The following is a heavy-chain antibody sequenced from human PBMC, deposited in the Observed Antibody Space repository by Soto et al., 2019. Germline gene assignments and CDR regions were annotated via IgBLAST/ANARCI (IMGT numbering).Heavy chain of an antibody. V-gene: IGHV4-34*01. J-gene: IGHJ1*01. D-gene: IGHD3-10*01. CDR2: INHSGST. Sequence: ETLSLTCAVYGGSFSGYYWSWIRQPPGKGLEWIGEINHSGSTNYNPSLKSRVTISVDTSKNQFSLKLSSVTAADTAVYYCASLGMVRGVPKRPHWGQGTLVTVSS. CDR3: ASLGMVRGVPKRPH. CDR1: GGSFSGYY.